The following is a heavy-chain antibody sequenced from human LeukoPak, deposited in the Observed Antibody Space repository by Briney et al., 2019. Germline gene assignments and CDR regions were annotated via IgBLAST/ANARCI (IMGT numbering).Heavy chain of an antibody. D-gene: IGHD1-26*01. CDR1: GDSPSGDMAA. Sequence: SQTLSLTCAIPGDSPSGDMAACTWIRQSPSRGLEWLGRTYYRSKWYNDYAVSVKSRITVNPDTSKNQFSLQLNSVTPEDTAVYYCRRQVGATRYYFAYSGQGTLVTVSS. V-gene: IGHV6-1*01. CDR3: RRQVGATRYYFAY. CDR2: TYYRSKWYN. J-gene: IGHJ4*02.